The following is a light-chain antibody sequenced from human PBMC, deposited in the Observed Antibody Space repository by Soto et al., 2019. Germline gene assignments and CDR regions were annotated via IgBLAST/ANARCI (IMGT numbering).Light chain of an antibody. J-gene: IGKJ2*01. V-gene: IGKV1-5*01. CDR1: RSVSRR. CDR3: QPFSA. Sequence: DIQMTQSPSTLSASVGDRVTITFLASRSVSRRLAWYQQKPGKAPRLLIYDASKLESGVHSRFSGSGSGAEFTLTINGLQPDDFATYYCQPFSAVGQGTRLEIK. CDR2: DAS.